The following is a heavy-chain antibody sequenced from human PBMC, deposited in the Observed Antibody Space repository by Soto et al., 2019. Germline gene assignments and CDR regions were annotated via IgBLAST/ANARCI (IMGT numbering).Heavy chain of an antibody. CDR1: GFSIYCYS. Sequence: PGGSLSHSCAASGFSIYCYSMHLIRQDPGKGLEWVSGISWNSGSIGYADSVKGRFTISRDNAKNSLYLQMNSLRAEDTALYYCAKATTYYYGSGSYYQSYYFSHWGQGTLVTVSS. CDR2: ISWNSGSI. V-gene: IGHV3-9*01. CDR3: AKATTYYYGSGSYYQSYYFSH. D-gene: IGHD3-10*01. J-gene: IGHJ4*02.